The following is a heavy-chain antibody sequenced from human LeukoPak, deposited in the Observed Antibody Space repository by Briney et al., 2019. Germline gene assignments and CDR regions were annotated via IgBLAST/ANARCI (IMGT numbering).Heavy chain of an antibody. Sequence: GGSLRLSCAASGFIFSSYWMSWVRQAPGKGLEWVSVIGGSNGITFYVGSVKGRFTISRDNSKDTLYLQMNSLRAEDTAVYYCARNENSGWGYFDYWGQGTLVTVSS. D-gene: IGHD5-12*01. J-gene: IGHJ4*02. CDR1: GFIFSSYW. CDR3: ARNENSGWGYFDY. V-gene: IGHV3-23*01. CDR2: IGGSNGIT.